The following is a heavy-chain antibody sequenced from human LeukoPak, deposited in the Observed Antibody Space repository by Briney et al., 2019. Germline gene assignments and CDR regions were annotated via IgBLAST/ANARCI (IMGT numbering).Heavy chain of an antibody. Sequence: ASVKVSCKASGYTFTSYDINWVRQATGQGLESMGWMNPNSGHTGYAQKFQGRITMTRNTPISTAYMELSSLGSEDTAVYYCATVTRDCSRASCYNYWGQGTLVTVSS. D-gene: IGHD2-2*02. CDR2: MNPNSGHT. J-gene: IGHJ4*02. CDR3: ATVTRDCSRASCYNY. V-gene: IGHV1-8*01. CDR1: GYTFTSYD.